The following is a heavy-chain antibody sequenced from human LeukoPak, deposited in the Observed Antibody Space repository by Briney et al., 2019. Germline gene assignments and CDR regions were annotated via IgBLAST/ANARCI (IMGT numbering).Heavy chain of an antibody. V-gene: IGHV4-59*01. Sequence: SETLSLTCTVSGGSISSYYWSWIRQPPGKGLEWIGYIYYSGSTNYNPSLKSRVTISVDTSKNQFSLKLSSVTAADTAVYYCARTGGQQLADFDCWGQGTLVTVSS. J-gene: IGHJ4*02. CDR1: GGSISSYY. CDR3: ARTGGQQLADFDC. D-gene: IGHD6-6*01. CDR2: IYYSGST.